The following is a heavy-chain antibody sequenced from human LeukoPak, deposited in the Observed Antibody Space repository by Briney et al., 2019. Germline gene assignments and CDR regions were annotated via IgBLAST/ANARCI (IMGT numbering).Heavy chain of an antibody. Sequence: ASVKVSCKASGGTFSSYTISWVRQAPGQGLEWMGRIIPILGIANYAQKFQGRVTITADKSTSTAYMELSSLRSEDTAVYYCARDTSWAAAGTGVDYWGQGTLVTVSS. V-gene: IGHV1-69*04. CDR2: IIPILGIA. CDR1: GGTFSSYT. CDR3: ARDTSWAAAGTGVDY. J-gene: IGHJ4*02. D-gene: IGHD6-13*01.